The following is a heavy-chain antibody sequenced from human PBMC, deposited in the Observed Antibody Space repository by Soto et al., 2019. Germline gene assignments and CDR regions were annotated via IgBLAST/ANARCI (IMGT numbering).Heavy chain of an antibody. CDR3: NLRPITMVRGVIPSNFDY. V-gene: IGHV3-15*07. J-gene: IGHJ4*02. D-gene: IGHD3-10*01. CDR2: IKSNTEGGEA. Sequence: GGSLRLSCAGSGFAFSEAWMTWVRQAPGKGLEWVGRIKSNTEGGEAAYAAPMKGRFTISRDDSKNTLYLQMNSLKTEDTAVYYCNLRPITMVRGVIPSNFDYWGQGTLVTVSS. CDR1: GFAFSEAW.